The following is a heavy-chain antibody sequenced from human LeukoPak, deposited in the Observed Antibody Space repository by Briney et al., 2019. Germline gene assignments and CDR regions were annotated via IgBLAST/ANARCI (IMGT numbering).Heavy chain of an antibody. CDR3: ARDKESSGWYLTPYYYGMDV. CDR1: GFTFSDYY. V-gene: IGHV3-11*06. CDR2: IGSSSTYT. D-gene: IGHD6-13*01. Sequence: GGSLRLSCAASGFTFSDYYMTWIRQAPGRGLEWISYIGSSSTYTHYADSVKGRFTISRDNAKNSLYLQMNSLRAEDTAVYYCARDKESSGWYLTPYYYGMDVWGKGTTVTVSS. J-gene: IGHJ6*04.